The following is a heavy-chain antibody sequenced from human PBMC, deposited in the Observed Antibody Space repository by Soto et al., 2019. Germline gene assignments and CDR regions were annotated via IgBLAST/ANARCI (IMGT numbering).Heavy chain of an antibody. V-gene: IGHV1-46*01. Sequence: ASVKVSCKASGYTFTSYYMHWVRQAPGQGLEWMGIINPSGGSTRYAQKFQGRVTMTRDTSTSTVYMELSSLRSEDTAVYYCERGLIYDSSGYYFEYWGQGTLVTVSS. CDR3: ERGLIYDSSGYYFEY. CDR2: INPSGGST. J-gene: IGHJ4*02. CDR1: GYTFTSYY. D-gene: IGHD3-22*01.